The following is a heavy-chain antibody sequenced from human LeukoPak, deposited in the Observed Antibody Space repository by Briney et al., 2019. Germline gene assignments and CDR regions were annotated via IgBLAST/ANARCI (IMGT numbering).Heavy chain of an antibody. CDR3: VVGGSPGY. Sequence: TGGSLRLSCADSGLAFSAYKMHWVRQAPRKGLVWVSHISTDGYTTDYADFVQGRFTASRDNTKNTWSLEMNSLRAEDTAVYYCVVGGSPGYWGQGTLVTVSS. D-gene: IGHD2-15*01. V-gene: IGHV3-74*01. CDR1: GLAFSAYK. CDR2: ISTDGYTT. J-gene: IGHJ4*02.